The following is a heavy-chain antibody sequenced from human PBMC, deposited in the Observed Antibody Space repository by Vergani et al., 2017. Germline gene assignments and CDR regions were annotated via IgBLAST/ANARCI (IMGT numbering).Heavy chain of an antibody. J-gene: IGHJ5*02. Sequence: QVQLQESGPGLVKPSQTLSLTCTVSGGSINSHNYYWSWIRQPPGKGLEWIGYIYYSGSTYYNPSLKSRVTISVDTSKNQFSLKLSSVTAADTAVYYCARGITMIVVVTSEGSWFDPWGQGTLVTVSS. CDR2: IYYSGST. CDR1: GGSINSHNYY. V-gene: IGHV4-30-4*01. D-gene: IGHD3-22*01. CDR3: ARGITMIVVVTSEGSWFDP.